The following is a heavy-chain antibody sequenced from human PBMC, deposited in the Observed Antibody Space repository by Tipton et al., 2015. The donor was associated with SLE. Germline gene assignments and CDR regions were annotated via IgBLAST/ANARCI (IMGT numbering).Heavy chain of an antibody. CDR1: GFTFSNYW. J-gene: IGHJ3*01. Sequence: SLRLSCAGSGFTFSNYWMSWVRQAPGKELEWVADIKQDGSEKLYVDSEKDRFLISRDNALHSLYLQMNRLRVDDTARYFCVRRWDAFDVWGQGTTVFVSS. V-gene: IGHV3-7*01. CDR2: IKQDGSEK. CDR3: VRRWDAFDV.